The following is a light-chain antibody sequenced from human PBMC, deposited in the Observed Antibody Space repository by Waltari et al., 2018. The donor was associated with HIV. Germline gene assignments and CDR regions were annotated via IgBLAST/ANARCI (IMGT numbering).Light chain of an antibody. CDR1: ELAHKY. J-gene: IGLJ3*02. CDR3: QAWDSGTVV. CDR2: QDS. Sequence: SFELTQPPSVSVSSGQTANIACSGNELAHKYVSWYQQRSGQSPLLVMFQDSKRPSGIPERVSGSNSGNTATLTITEAQPLDEGQYSCQAWDSGTVVFGGGTNLSVL. V-gene: IGLV3-1*01.